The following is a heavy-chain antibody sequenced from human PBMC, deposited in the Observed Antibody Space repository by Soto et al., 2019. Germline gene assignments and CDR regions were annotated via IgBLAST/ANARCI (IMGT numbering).Heavy chain of an antibody. J-gene: IGHJ4*02. V-gene: IGHV4-4*02. CDR3: ARWQAGTMTSFDQ. D-gene: IGHD1-1*01. CDR2: IDHSGRT. Sequence: PSETLPLTFAVSGGSITTSDWWNWVRQPPGKGLEWIGEIDHSGRTKYNMSLKSRVALAVDTSKNQFSLQLMSVTAADTAVYYCARWQAGTMTSFDQWGQG. CDR1: GGSITTSDW.